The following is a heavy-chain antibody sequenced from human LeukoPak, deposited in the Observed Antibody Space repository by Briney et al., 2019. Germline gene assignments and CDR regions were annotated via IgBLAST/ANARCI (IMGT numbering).Heavy chain of an antibody. J-gene: IGHJ5*02. CDR2: IYYSGST. CDR3: ARGGRYGSGSYRYLDP. V-gene: IGHV4-59*01. D-gene: IGHD3-10*01. Sequence: KASETLSLTCTVSGGSISSYYWSWIRQPPGKGLEWIGYIYYSGSTNYSPSLKSRVTISVDTSKNQFSLKLSSVTAADTAVYYCARGGRYGSGSYRYLDPWGQGTLVTVSS. CDR1: GGSISSYY.